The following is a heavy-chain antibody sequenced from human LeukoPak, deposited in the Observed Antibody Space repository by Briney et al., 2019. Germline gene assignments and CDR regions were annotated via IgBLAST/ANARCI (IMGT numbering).Heavy chain of an antibody. V-gene: IGHV3-74*01. CDR2: INSDGSST. D-gene: IGHD2-21*01. J-gene: IGHJ4*02. Sequence: GGSLRLSCAVSGFTFSSYWMHWVRQAPGKGLVWVSRINSDGSSTNYADSVKGRFTISRDNAKNTLYLQMNTLRAEDAAVYYCGTDMVKGYWGQGTLLTVAS. CDR1: GFTFSSYW. CDR3: GTDMVKGY.